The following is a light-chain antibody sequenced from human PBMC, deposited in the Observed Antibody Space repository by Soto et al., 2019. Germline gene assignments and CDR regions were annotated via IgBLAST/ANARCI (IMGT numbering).Light chain of an antibody. CDR2: EVS. CDR1: SSDVGAYNY. CDR3: SSYTSSRTYV. J-gene: IGLJ1*01. Sequence: SALTQPASVSGSPGQSITISCTGTSSDVGAYNYVSWYEQHPGKAPKLMIYEVSNRPSGVSNRFSGSKSGNTASLTISGLQAEDEADYYCSSYTSSRTYVFGAGTKVTVL. V-gene: IGLV2-14*01.